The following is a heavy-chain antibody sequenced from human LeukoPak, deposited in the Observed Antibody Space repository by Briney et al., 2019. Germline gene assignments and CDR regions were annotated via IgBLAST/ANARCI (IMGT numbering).Heavy chain of an antibody. CDR3: AREDRLSFDI. V-gene: IGHV6-1*01. J-gene: IGHJ3*02. CDR2: TYYRSKWYY. D-gene: IGHD5-12*01. CDR1: GDSVSSNNAA. Sequence: SQTLSLTCAISGDSVSSNNAAWHWIRQSPSRGLDWLGRTYYRSKWYYDYAVSVKSRVTINPDTSKNHFSLQLNSVAPEDTAVYFCAREDRLSFDIWGQGTMVTVSS.